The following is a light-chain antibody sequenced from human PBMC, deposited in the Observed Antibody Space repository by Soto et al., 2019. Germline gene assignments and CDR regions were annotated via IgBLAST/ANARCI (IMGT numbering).Light chain of an antibody. J-gene: IGKJ1*01. CDR2: GTS. Sequence: EIVLTQSPGTLSLSPGERATLSCRASQSVSNREIAWYQQIPGQAPRLLIFGTSNRATGIPDRFSGSGSGTEFTLTISSLQPEDFATYYCLQHNSYPRTFGQGTKVDIK. V-gene: IGKV3-20*01. CDR1: QSVSNRE. CDR3: LQHNSYPRT.